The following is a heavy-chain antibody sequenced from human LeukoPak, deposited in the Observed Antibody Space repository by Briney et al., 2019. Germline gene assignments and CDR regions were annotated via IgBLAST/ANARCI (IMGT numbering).Heavy chain of an antibody. D-gene: IGHD2-15*01. CDR3: TRGFYSDGRRFSGYFQH. V-gene: IGHV3-49*04. CDR1: GFTFGDYG. CDR2: IRNKADGGTT. Sequence: GGSLRLSCRASGFTFGDYGLSWVRQAPGKGLEWVAVIRNKADGGTTDYAASVKGRFTISRDDSKSIAYLQMNSLKTEDTAVYYCTRGFYSDGRRFSGYFQHWGQGTLVSVSS. J-gene: IGHJ1*01.